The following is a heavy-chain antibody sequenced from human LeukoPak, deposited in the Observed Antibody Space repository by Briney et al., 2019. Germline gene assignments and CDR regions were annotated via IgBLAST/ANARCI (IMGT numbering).Heavy chain of an antibody. Sequence: SGTLSLTCAVSGGSISSSNWWSWVRQPPGKGLEWIGEIYHSGSTNYNPSLKSRVTISVDKSKNQFSLKLGSVTAADTAVYYCAKASVGARFFDPWGQGTLVTVSS. CDR2: IYHSGST. V-gene: IGHV4-4*02. J-gene: IGHJ5*02. CDR1: GGSISSSNW. D-gene: IGHD1-26*01. CDR3: AKASVGARFFDP.